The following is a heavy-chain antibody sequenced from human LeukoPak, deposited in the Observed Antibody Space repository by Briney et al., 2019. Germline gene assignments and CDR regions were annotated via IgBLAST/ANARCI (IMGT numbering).Heavy chain of an antibody. CDR3: AGMATHDKGLDY. J-gene: IGHJ4*02. V-gene: IGHV4-39*07. D-gene: IGHD5-24*01. Sequence: SETMSLTCSVSGASITSTNHYWAWIRQPPGKGLEWIGYIYHSGSTYYNPSLKSRVTISVDRSRNQFSLKLSSVTAADTAVYYCAGMATHDKGLDYWGQGTLVTVSS. CDR1: GASITSTNHY. CDR2: IYHSGST.